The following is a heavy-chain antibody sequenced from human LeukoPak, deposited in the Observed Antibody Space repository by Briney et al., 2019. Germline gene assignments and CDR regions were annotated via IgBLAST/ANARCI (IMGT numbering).Heavy chain of an antibody. CDR3: ARDLTAMGDAFDI. CDR2: IKQDGSEK. Sequence: GGSLRLSCAASGFTFSSYSMSWVRQAPGKGLGWVANIKQDGSEKYYVDSVKGRFTISRDNAKNSLYLQMNSLRAEDTAVYYCARDLTAMGDAFDIWGQGTMVTVSS. J-gene: IGHJ3*02. V-gene: IGHV3-7*01. CDR1: GFTFSSYS. D-gene: IGHD5-18*01.